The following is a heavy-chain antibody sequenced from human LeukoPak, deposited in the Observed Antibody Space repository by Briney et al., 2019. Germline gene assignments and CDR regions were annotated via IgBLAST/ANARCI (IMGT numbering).Heavy chain of an antibody. Sequence: GGSLRLSCAASGFTFSSYSMNWVRQAPGKGLEWVSSISSSSSYIYYADSVKGRFTISRDNAKNSLYLQMNSLRAEDTAVCYCARFSMSSPLVDYWGQGTLVTVSS. D-gene: IGHD5/OR15-5a*01. V-gene: IGHV3-21*01. CDR2: ISSSSSYI. CDR1: GFTFSSYS. J-gene: IGHJ4*02. CDR3: ARFSMSSPLVDY.